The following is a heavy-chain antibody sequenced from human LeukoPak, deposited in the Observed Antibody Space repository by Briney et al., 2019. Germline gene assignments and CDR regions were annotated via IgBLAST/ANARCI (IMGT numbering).Heavy chain of an antibody. V-gene: IGHV3-33*01. J-gene: IGHJ4*02. D-gene: IGHD4-11*01. CDR1: AFAFSSYG. CDR3: ATWDDSSNQY. CDR2: IWSDGSNK. Sequence: GRSLRLSCTASAFAFSSYGMHWVRQAPGKGLEWVAVIWSDGSNKYYAESVKGRFTISRDNSKNTLYLEMNSLRAEDTAVYYCATWDDSSNQYWGQGTLVTVSS.